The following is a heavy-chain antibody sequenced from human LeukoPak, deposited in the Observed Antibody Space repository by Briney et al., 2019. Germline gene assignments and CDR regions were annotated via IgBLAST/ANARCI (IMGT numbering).Heavy chain of an antibody. Sequence: SVTVSCKASGGTFSSYAISWVRQAPGQGLEWMGRIIPILGIANYAQKFQGRVTITADKSTSTAYMELSSLRSEDTAVYYCATGYSSSLGGYWGQGTLVTVSS. CDR1: GGTFSSYA. D-gene: IGHD6-13*01. J-gene: IGHJ4*02. V-gene: IGHV1-69*04. CDR2: IIPILGIA. CDR3: ATGYSSSLGGY.